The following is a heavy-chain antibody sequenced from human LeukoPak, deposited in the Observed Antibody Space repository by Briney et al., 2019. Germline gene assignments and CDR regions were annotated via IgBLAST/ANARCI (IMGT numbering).Heavy chain of an antibody. D-gene: IGHD2-8*01. Sequence: PGGSLRLSCEASGFTFVDYGMSWVRQLPGKGLEWVSGINRNGDSTDYADSVKGQFTISRDNAKNSHFLQMNSLRVEDTALYYCARGFRNGPFDCWGQGTLVTVSS. CDR2: INRNGDST. CDR3: ARGFRNGPFDC. V-gene: IGHV3-20*04. CDR1: GFTFVDYG. J-gene: IGHJ4*02.